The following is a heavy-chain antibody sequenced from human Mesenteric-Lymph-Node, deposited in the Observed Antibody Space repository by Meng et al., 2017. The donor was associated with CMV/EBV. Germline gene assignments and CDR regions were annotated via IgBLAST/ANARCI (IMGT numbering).Heavy chain of an antibody. CDR2: IWYDGTNK. Sequence: GGSLRLSCAASGFTFSSYGMHWVRQAPGKGLEWVAIIWYDGTNKYYADSVKGRFTISRDNSKNTLYLQMNSLRGEDTAVYYCARALGSTSCYRDYYYYGMDVWGQGTTVTVSS. CDR1: GFTFSSYG. J-gene: IGHJ6*02. V-gene: IGHV3-30*02. CDR3: ARALGSTSCYRDYYYYGMDV. D-gene: IGHD2-2*02.